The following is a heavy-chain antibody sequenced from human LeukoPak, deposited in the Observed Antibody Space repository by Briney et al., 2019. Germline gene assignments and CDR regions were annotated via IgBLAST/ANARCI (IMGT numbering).Heavy chain of an antibody. D-gene: IGHD3-22*01. V-gene: IGHV1-2*02. CDR2: INPNSGGT. J-gene: IGHJ4*02. Sequence: ASVKVSCKASGYTFTGYYMHWVRQAPGQGLEWMGWINPNSGGTNYAQKFQGRVTTTRDTSISTAYMELSRLRSDDTAVYYCALYYYDSSGYPFFDYWGQGTLVTVSS. CDR3: ALYYYDSSGYPFFDY. CDR1: GYTFTGYY.